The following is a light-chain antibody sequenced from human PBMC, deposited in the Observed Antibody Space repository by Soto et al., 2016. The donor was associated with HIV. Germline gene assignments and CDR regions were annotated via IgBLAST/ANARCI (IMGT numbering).Light chain of an antibody. CDR3: QQYKTSYT. CDR2: TTS. V-gene: IGKV1-5*03. Sequence: DIQMTQSPSILSASVGDRVTITCRASQNIDYWLAWYQQKPGKAPKLLIQTTSNLRSGVPSRFSGSGSGTEFTLTISSLQPDDFATYYCQQYKTSYTFGQGTKLGIK. J-gene: IGKJ2*01. CDR1: QNIDYW.